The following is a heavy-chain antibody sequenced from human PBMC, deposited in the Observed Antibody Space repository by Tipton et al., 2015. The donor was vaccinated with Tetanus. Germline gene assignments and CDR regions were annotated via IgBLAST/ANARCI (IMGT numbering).Heavy chain of an antibody. Sequence: SLRLSCAASGFTFSSYAMGWVRQAPGKGLEWVSLIYSGGTRTYYADSVEGRFTISRDNSKNTLYLQMNSLRAEDTAVYYCVKETPQQAFDIWGQGKMVTVSS. J-gene: IGHJ3*02. CDR2: IYSGGTRT. V-gene: IGHV3-23*03. CDR3: VKETPQQAFDI. CDR1: GFTFSSYA. D-gene: IGHD6-13*01.